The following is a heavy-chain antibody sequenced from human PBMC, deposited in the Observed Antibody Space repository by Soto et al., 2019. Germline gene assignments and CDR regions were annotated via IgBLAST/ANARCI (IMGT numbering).Heavy chain of an antibody. CDR3: ARLYSSGWYGPGRY. CDR1: GFTFDDYG. D-gene: IGHD6-19*01. J-gene: IGHJ4*02. V-gene: IGHV3-20*04. Sequence: EVQLVESGGGVVRPGGSLRLSCAASGFTFDDYGMSWVRQAPGKGLEWVSGINWNGGSTGYADSVKGRFTISRDNDKNSLDLQMNSLSAEDTALYYCARLYSSGWYGPGRYWGQGTLVTVSS. CDR2: INWNGGST.